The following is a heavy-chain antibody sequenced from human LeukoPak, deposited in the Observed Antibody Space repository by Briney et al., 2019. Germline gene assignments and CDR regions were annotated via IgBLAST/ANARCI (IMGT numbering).Heavy chain of an antibody. V-gene: IGHV3-15*01. CDR2: MRSKPEGGTT. D-gene: IGHD3-16*01. Sequence: GGSLRLPCAASGFTISNVWMSWVRQAPGKGLEWVGRMRSKPEGGTTDYNEPVNGRFTISRDESRSMLYLQMNSLKTEDTAIYYCATGGHYGGSWGQGTLVIVSS. CDR1: GFTISNVW. CDR3: ATGGHYGGS. J-gene: IGHJ4*02.